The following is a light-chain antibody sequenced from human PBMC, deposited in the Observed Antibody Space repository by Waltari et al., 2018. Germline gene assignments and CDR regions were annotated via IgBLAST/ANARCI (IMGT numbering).Light chain of an antibody. CDR2: GAS. CDR3: QQYYSTLMYT. J-gene: IGKJ2*01. V-gene: IGKV1-NL1*01. Sequence: DIQMTQSPSSLSASVGDRVTITCRASQDIRDSLAWYQHKPGTAPNLLLYGASRLESGVPSRFSGSAYGTEYTLTIGNLQPEDFATYFCQQYYSTLMYTFGQGTKLEI. CDR1: QDIRDS.